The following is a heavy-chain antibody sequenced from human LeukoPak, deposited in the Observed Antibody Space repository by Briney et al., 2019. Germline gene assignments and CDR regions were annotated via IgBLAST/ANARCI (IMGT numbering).Heavy chain of an antibody. Sequence: RSETLSLTCTVSGGSIYSYYWSWIRQPPGKGLEWIGYIYYTGSTEYHPSLKSRVTISLDTSKNQFSLKLTSVTAADTAVYYCARVYQSAEYYFDYWGQGNLVSVSS. D-gene: IGHD2-2*01. CDR3: ARVYQSAEYYFDY. CDR2: IYYTGST. J-gene: IGHJ4*02. CDR1: GGSIYSYY. V-gene: IGHV4-59*01.